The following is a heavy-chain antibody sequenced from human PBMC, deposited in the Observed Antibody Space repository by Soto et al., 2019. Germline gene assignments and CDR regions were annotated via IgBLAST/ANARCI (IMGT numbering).Heavy chain of an antibody. D-gene: IGHD3-3*01. CDR2: ISYSGTT. J-gene: IGHJ6*02. Sequence: SETLSLTCTVSGGSLSSYYWSWIRRPPGMGLEWIASISYSGTTNYNSSLKSRVTISIDTSKNQFSLKFNSVTAADTAVYYCARQIRDFWSGYFFAYYGMDVWGQGITVTVSS. CDR1: GGSLSSYY. CDR3: ARQIRDFWSGYFFAYYGMDV. V-gene: IGHV4-59*01.